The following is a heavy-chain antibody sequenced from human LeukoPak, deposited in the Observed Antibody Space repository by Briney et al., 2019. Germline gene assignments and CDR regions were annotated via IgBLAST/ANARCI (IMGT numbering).Heavy chain of an antibody. CDR2: IYYGGST. CDR1: GGSISSSSYY. Sequence: SETLSLTCTVSGGSISSSSYYWGWIRQPPGKELEWIGSIYYGGSTYYNPSLKSRVTISVDTSKNQFSLKVSSVTAADTAVYYCARDTGHQLSRRNYYAMDVWGQGTTVTVSS. V-gene: IGHV4-39*07. CDR3: ARDTGHQLSRRNYYAMDV. J-gene: IGHJ6*02. D-gene: IGHD2-2*01.